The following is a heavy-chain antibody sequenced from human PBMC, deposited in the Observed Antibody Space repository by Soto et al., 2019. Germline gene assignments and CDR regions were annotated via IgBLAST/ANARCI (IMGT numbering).Heavy chain of an antibody. CDR3: ARAPNGGWLSFDY. CDR2: ISGSSSTI. D-gene: IGHD5-12*01. J-gene: IGHJ4*02. Sequence: PGGSLRLSCAASGFTFSSYSMNWVRQAPGKGLEWVSYISGSSSTIYYADSVKGRFTISRDNAKNSLYLQMNSLRDEDTAVYYCARAPNGGWLSFDYWGQGTLVTVSS. V-gene: IGHV3-48*02. CDR1: GFTFSSYS.